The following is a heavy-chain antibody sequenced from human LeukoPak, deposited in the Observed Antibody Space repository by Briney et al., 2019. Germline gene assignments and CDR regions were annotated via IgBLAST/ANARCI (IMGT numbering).Heavy chain of an antibody. CDR3: AANGGPFDF. V-gene: IGHV3-7*05. CDR2: INQHGTDK. D-gene: IGHD4-23*01. J-gene: IGHJ4*02. CDR1: GFTFSSYW. Sequence: GGSLRLSCAASGFTFSSYWMGWVRQAPGKGLEWVANINQHGTDKYYVDSVRGRFTISRDNAKNSLYLQMNSLRAEDTAVYYCAANGGPFDFWGQGTLVTVSS.